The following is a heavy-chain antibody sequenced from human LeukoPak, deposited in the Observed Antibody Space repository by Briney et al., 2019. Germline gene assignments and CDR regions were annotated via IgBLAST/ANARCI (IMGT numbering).Heavy chain of an antibody. Sequence: SETLSLTCAVYGGSFSGYYWSWIRQPPGKGLEWIGEINHSGSTNYNPSLKSRVTISVDTSKNQFSLELSSVTAADTAVYYCARRGRLYYDFWSGYLNWFDPWGQGTLVTVSS. CDR1: GGSFSGYY. J-gene: IGHJ5*02. D-gene: IGHD3-3*01. CDR2: INHSGST. V-gene: IGHV4-34*01. CDR3: ARRGRLYYDFWSGYLNWFDP.